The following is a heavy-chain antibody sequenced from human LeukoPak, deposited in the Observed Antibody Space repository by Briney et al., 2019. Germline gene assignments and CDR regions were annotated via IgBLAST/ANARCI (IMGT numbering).Heavy chain of an antibody. CDR1: GGSITSGSYY. V-gene: IGHV4-39*07. CDR2: IHYGGNT. D-gene: IGHD6-19*01. CDR3: ARVGVAGPYYFDY. J-gene: IGHJ4*02. Sequence: SGTLSLTCTVSGGSITSGSYYWGWIRQPPGKGLEWIGSIHYGGNTYYNPSLKSRATTSVDTSKNQFSLKLSSLTAADTAVYYCARVGVAGPYYFDYWGQGTLVTVSS.